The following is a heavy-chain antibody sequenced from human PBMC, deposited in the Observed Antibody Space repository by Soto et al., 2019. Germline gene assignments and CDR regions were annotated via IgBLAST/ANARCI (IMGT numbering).Heavy chain of an antibody. J-gene: IGHJ5*02. CDR3: ARGPYIVVVPAAMDRRHNWFDP. Sequence: PSETLSLTCAVYGGSFSGYYWSWIRQPPGKGLEWIGEINHSGSTNYNPSLKSRVTISVDTSKNQFSLKLSSVTAADTAVYYCARGPYIVVVPAAMDRRHNWFDPWGQGTLVTVSS. D-gene: IGHD2-2*01. CDR1: GGSFSGYY. CDR2: INHSGST. V-gene: IGHV4-34*01.